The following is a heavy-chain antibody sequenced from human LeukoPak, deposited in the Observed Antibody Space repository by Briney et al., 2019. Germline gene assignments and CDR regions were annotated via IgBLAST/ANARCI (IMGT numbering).Heavy chain of an antibody. CDR1: GDSVSSNSAA. Sequence: SQTLSLTCAIFGDSVSSNSAAWNWIRQSPSRGLEWLGRTYYRSKWYNDCAVSMKGRISISPDTSKNQLSLQMSSVTPEDTAVYYCAREGHNWNYDCFDSWGQGILVTVSS. J-gene: IGHJ4*02. CDR2: TYYRSKWYN. V-gene: IGHV6-1*01. CDR3: AREGHNWNYDCFDS. D-gene: IGHD1-7*01.